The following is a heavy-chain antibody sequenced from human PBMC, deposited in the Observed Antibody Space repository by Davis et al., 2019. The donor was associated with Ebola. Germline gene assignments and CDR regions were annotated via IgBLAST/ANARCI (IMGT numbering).Heavy chain of an antibody. CDR3: ANLPASSIAARYYYYYGMDV. D-gene: IGHD6-6*01. V-gene: IGHV3-23*01. J-gene: IGHJ6*02. CDR1: GFTFSSYA. Sequence: PGGSLRLSCAASGFTFSSYAMSWVRQAPGKGLEWVSAISGSGGSTYYADSVKGRFTISRDNSKNTLYLQMNSLRAEDTAVYYCANLPASSIAARYYYYYGMDVWGQGTTVTVSS. CDR2: ISGSGGST.